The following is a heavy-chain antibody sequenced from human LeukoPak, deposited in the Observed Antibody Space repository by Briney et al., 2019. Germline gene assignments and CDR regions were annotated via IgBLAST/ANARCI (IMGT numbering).Heavy chain of an antibody. D-gene: IGHD2-15*01. CDR2: MDPNSGDT. J-gene: IGHJ3*01. Sequence: ASVTASFKGSVYNFSVYYMHWVRQAPGQGLEWMGWMDPNSGDTIYAPKFQGRVSMTRDTSITTAYMELSSLTFDDSAIYYCATKGGLTPNTLAMWGQGTMVTVSS. CDR3: ATKGGLTPNTLAM. V-gene: IGHV1-2*02. CDR1: VYNFSVYY.